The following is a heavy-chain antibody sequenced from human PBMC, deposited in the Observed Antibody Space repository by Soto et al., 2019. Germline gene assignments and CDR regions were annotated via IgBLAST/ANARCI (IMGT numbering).Heavy chain of an antibody. CDR2: INGYNGNT. J-gene: IGHJ6*02. Sequence: QVQLVQSGAKVKKPGASVKVSCKASGYTFTSYGISWVRQAPGQGLEWLGWINGYNGNTNYAQKLQGRVTMTTDTSTSTAYMELRSLRSDDTAVYYCARMGDVPYYYYGMDVWGQGTTVTVSS. V-gene: IGHV1-18*01. CDR3: ARMGDVPYYYYGMDV. D-gene: IGHD3-16*01. CDR1: GYTFTSYG.